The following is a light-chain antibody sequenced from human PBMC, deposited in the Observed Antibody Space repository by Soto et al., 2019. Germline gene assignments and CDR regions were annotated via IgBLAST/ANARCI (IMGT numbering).Light chain of an antibody. Sequence: QSVLTQPASVSGSPGQSITISCTSTSNDVGGYNYVSWYQHHPGKAPKLLIYDVSNRPSGISNRFSGSKSDNTASLTISGLQPEDEADYYCSSYTTSNTRQIVFGTGTKVTVL. V-gene: IGLV2-14*03. CDR1: SNDVGGYNY. CDR3: SSYTTSNTRQIV. J-gene: IGLJ1*01. CDR2: DVS.